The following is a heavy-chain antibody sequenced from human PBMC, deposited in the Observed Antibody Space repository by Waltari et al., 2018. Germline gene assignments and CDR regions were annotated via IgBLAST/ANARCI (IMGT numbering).Heavy chain of an antibody. CDR2: VIPFRDIT. J-gene: IGHJ4*02. CDR1: GDIFLTYA. CDR3: ARGVGPQAINFDY. V-gene: IGHV1-69*04. D-gene: IGHD1-26*01. Sequence: QVQLVQSGAEVKQPGSSVKVSCQASGDIFLTYAVSWLRQAPGQGLEWMGRVIPFRDITNYSQKFQDRVTITADKSTTTIDMELSSLTSDDTGVYYCARGVGPQAINFDYWGQGTLVTVSS.